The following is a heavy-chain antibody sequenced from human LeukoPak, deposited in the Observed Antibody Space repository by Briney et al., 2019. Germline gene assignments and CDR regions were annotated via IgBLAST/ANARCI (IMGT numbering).Heavy chain of an antibody. CDR3: AKTGIHYDSSGYYRDI. J-gene: IGHJ3*02. CDR1: GFTFSSYG. Sequence: GRSLRLSCAASGFTFSSYGMHWVRQAPGKGLEWVAVISYDGSNKYYADSVKGRFTISRDNSKNTLYLQMNSLRAEDTAVYYCAKTGIHYDSSGYYRDIWGQGTMVTVSS. D-gene: IGHD3-22*01. V-gene: IGHV3-30*18. CDR2: ISYDGSNK.